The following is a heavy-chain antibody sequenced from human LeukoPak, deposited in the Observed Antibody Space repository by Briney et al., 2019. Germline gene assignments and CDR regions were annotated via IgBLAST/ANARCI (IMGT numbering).Heavy chain of an antibody. Sequence: GGSLRLSCAGSGFTFSSYAMSWVRQAPGMGLEWVSGISGTGGNTYYADSVKGRFTISRDNAKNSLYLQMNSLRAEDTAVYYCARDPSSGWYLKGWFDPWGQGTLVTVSS. CDR3: ARDPSSGWYLKGWFDP. D-gene: IGHD6-19*01. J-gene: IGHJ5*02. V-gene: IGHV3-23*01. CDR1: GFTFSSYA. CDR2: ISGTGGNT.